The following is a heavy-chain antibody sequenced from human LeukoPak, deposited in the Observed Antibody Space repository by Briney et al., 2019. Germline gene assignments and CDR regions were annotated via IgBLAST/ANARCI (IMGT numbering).Heavy chain of an antibody. Sequence: ASVKVSCKASGYTFTSYDINWVRQATGQGLEWMGWMNPNSGNTGYAQKFQGRVTMTRNTSISTAYMELSSLRSGDTAVYYCARAYRLSGSYSYGGYWGQGTLVTVSS. J-gene: IGHJ4*02. CDR3: ARAYRLSGSYSYGGY. D-gene: IGHD1-26*01. CDR2: MNPNSGNT. V-gene: IGHV1-8*01. CDR1: GYTFTSYD.